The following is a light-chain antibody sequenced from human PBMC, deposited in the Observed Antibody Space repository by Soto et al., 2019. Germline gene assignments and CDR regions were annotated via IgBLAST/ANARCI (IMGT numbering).Light chain of an antibody. V-gene: IGKV1-27*01. J-gene: IGKJ4*01. Sequence: DIQITQSPSSLSASVGDRVTMTCRASQGISNYLAWYQQKPGKVPKLLIYAASTLQSGVPSRFSGSGSGTDFTLTISSLQPEDVATYYCQKYNSAPLTFGGGSNVDI. CDR1: QGISNY. CDR2: AAS. CDR3: QKYNSAPLT.